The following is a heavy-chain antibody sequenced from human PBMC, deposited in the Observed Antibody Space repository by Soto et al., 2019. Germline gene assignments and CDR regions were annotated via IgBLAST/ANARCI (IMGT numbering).Heavy chain of an antibody. CDR1: EGTFNSYA. Sequence: QAQVVQSGAEVRKPGSSVKLSCKASEGTFNSYAIAWVRQAPGQGLEWMGGIIPYYSTLNYAQKFQDRVTITADDSTHRVYMELRSLRYDDTAVYFCASGASRWYPYFFDSLAQGPLATASS. V-gene: IGHV1-69*01. CDR2: IIPYYSTL. J-gene: IGHJ4*02. CDR3: ASGASRWYPYFFDS. D-gene: IGHD6-13*01.